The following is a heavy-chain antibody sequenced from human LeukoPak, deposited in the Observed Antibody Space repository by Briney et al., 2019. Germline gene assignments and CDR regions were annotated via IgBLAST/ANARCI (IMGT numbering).Heavy chain of an antibody. V-gene: IGHV3-7*01. J-gene: IGHJ3*02. CDR3: ARHRSGGSQDDAFDI. CDR2: IKQDGSEK. D-gene: IGHD2-15*01. CDR1: EFTFSFFW. Sequence: GGSLRLSCAASEFTFSFFWMSWVRQAPGKGLEWVADIKQDGSEKYYVDSVKGRFTISRDNAKNSLFLQMNSLRAEDTAVYYCARHRSGGSQDDAFDIWGQGTMVTVSS.